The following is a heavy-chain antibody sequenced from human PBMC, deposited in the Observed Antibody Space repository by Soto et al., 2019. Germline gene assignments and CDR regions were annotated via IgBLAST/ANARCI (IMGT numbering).Heavy chain of an antibody. Sequence: QAQLVQSGAEVKKPGASVKVSCKASGYTFSSYGISWVRQAPGQGLEWLGWISPYNDDTNYAQKLQGRVTMTTDTCTRTAYRALRSLRSDDTAVYYCARGGYYDSSGSRNYHYYGMDVWGQGTTVTVSS. CDR1: GYTFSSYG. J-gene: IGHJ6*02. D-gene: IGHD3-22*01. CDR3: ARGGYYDSSGSRNYHYYGMDV. CDR2: ISPYNDDT. V-gene: IGHV1-18*01.